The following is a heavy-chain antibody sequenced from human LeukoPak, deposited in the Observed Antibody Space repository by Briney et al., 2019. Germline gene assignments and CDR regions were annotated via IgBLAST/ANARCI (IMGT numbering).Heavy chain of an antibody. CDR3: AREGGDSSGGAFDI. J-gene: IGHJ3*02. CDR1: GGTFSSYA. CDR2: IIPILGIA. D-gene: IGHD3-22*01. Sequence: SVKVSCKASGGTFSSYAISWVRQAPGQGLEWMGRIIPILGIANYAQKFQGRVTITADKSTSTAYMELSSLRSEDTAVYYCAREGGDSSGGAFDIWGQGTMVTVSS. V-gene: IGHV1-69*04.